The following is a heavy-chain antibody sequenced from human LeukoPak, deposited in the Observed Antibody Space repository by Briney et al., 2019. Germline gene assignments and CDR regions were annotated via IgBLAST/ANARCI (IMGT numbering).Heavy chain of an antibody. CDR2: IYYSGST. V-gene: IGHV4-59*01. J-gene: IGHJ4*02. CDR3: ARNAGYFDY. Sequence: SETLSLTRTVSGGSISSYYWSWIRQPPGKGLEWIGYIYYSGSTNYNPSLKSRVTISVDTSKNQFSLKLSSVTAADTAVYYCARNAGYFDYWGQGTLVTVSS. CDR1: GGSISSYY.